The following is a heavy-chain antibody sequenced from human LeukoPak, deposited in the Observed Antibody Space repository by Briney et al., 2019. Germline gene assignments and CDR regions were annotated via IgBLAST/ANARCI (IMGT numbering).Heavy chain of an antibody. V-gene: IGHV1-24*01. Sequence: GASVKVSCKVSGYTLTGLSMHWVRQAPGKGLEWMGGFDPEDGETIYAQKFQGRVTMTEDTSTDTAYMELSSPRSEDTAVYYCATRDSSGYSYWGQGTLVTVSS. CDR1: GYTLTGLS. D-gene: IGHD3-22*01. CDR3: ATRDSSGYSY. CDR2: FDPEDGET. J-gene: IGHJ4*02.